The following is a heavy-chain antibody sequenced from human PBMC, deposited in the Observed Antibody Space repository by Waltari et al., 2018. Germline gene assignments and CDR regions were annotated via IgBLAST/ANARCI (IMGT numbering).Heavy chain of an antibody. D-gene: IGHD3-22*01. J-gene: IGHJ4*02. CDR3: ARVNFHYDSSGYYYFDY. V-gene: IGHV1-69*01. CDR1: GGTFSSYA. CDR2: IIPIFGTA. Sequence: QVQLVQSGAEVKKPGSSVKVSCKASGGTFSSYAISWVRQAPGQGLEWMGGIIPIFGTATYAQKFQCRVTITADESTSTAYMELSSLRSEDTAVYYCARVNFHYDSSGYYYFDYWGQGTLVTVSS.